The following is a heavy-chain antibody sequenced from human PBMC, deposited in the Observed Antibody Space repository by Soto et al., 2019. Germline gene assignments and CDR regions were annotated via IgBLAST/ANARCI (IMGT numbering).Heavy chain of an antibody. D-gene: IGHD3-22*01. CDR3: ARDYYDSSGPRGYWFDP. J-gene: IGHJ5*02. Sequence: ASVKVSCKASGYTFTGYYMHRVRQAPGQGLEWMGWINPNSGGTNYAQKFQGRVTMTRDTSISTAYMELSRLRSDDTAVYYCARDYYDSSGPRGYWFDPWGQGTPVNVSS. V-gene: IGHV1-2*02. CDR2: INPNSGGT. CDR1: GYTFTGYY.